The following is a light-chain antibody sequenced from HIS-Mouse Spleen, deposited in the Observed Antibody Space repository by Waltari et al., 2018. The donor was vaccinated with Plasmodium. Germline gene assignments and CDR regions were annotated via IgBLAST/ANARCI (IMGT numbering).Light chain of an antibody. V-gene: IGLV3-10*01. J-gene: IGLJ3*02. Sequence: SYELTQPPSVSVYPGQTARITCPGAAFPKKYASWYQQKSGQAPVLVIYEDSKRPSGIPERFSGSSSGTMATLTISGAQVEDEADYYCYSTDSSGNHRVFGGGTKLTVL. CDR1: AFPKKY. CDR3: YSTDSSGNHRV. CDR2: EDS.